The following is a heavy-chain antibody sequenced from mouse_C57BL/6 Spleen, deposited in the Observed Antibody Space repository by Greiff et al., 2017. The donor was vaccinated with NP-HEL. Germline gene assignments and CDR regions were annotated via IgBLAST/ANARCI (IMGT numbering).Heavy chain of an antibody. Sequence: QVQLQQSDAELVKPGASVKISCKVSGYTFTDHTIHWMKQRPEQGLEWIGYIYPRDGSTKYNEKFKGKATLTVDTSSSTAYMELHSLTSEDSAVYFCARSSGGSQACFAYWGQGTLVTVSA. V-gene: IGHV1-78*01. CDR1: GYTFTDHT. CDR3: ARSSGGSQACFAY. CDR2: IYPRDGST. J-gene: IGHJ3*01. D-gene: IGHD1-1*02.